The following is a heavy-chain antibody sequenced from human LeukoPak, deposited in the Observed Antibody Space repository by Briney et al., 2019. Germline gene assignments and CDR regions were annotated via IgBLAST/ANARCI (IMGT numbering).Heavy chain of an antibody. Sequence: GGSLRLSCAASGFTFSSYAMSWVRQAPGKGLEWVSAISGSGGSTYYADSVKGRFTISRDNSKNTLYLQMNSLRAEDTAVYYCANPYCSSTSCYTGFYAFDIWGQGTMVTVSS. J-gene: IGHJ3*02. CDR2: ISGSGGST. D-gene: IGHD2-2*02. CDR3: ANPYCSSTSCYTGFYAFDI. V-gene: IGHV3-23*01. CDR1: GFTFSSYA.